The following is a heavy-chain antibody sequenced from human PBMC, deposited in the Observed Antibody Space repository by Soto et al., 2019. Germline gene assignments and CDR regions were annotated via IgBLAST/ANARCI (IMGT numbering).Heavy chain of an antibody. J-gene: IGHJ3*01. V-gene: IGHV1-3*01. Sequence: QVQLVQSGAELKKPGASVNISCQASGFTFSDTLINWVRQGPGQRLEWMGWINPANGNTRYSEPLQGRVTISSLSSASTAYVALSDLTSEDTAVYYCERDIVRVGPRANEAFDVWGQGTMITVSS. CDR2: INPANGNT. D-gene: IGHD1-26*01. CDR3: ERDIVRVGPRANEAFDV. CDR1: GFTFSDTL.